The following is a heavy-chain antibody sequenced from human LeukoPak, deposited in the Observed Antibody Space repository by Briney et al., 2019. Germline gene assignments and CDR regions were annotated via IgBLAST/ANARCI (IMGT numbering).Heavy chain of an antibody. Sequence: SLRLSCAASGFTFSSYSMNWVRQAPGKGLEWIGEIYHSGSTNYNPSLKSRVTISVDKSKNQFSLKLSSVTAADTAVYYCAVITMVRGVQGGGYWGQGTPVTVSS. J-gene: IGHJ4*02. V-gene: IGHV4-4*02. CDR2: IYHSGST. D-gene: IGHD3-10*01. CDR3: AVITMVRGVQGGGY. CDR1: GFTFSSYSM.